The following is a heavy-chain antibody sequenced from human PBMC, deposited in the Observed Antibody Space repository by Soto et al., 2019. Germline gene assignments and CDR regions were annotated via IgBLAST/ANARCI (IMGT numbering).Heavy chain of an antibody. Sequence: ASVKVSCKASGYTFTSYDINWVRQATGQGLEWMGWMNPNSGNTGYAQKFQGRVTMTRNTSISTAYMELSSLRSEDTAVYYCARRWTTMVRGALNWFYPWGQGTLVPVSS. CDR1: GYTFTSYD. D-gene: IGHD3-10*01. CDR3: ARRWTTMVRGALNWFYP. J-gene: IGHJ5*02. CDR2: MNPNSGNT. V-gene: IGHV1-8*01.